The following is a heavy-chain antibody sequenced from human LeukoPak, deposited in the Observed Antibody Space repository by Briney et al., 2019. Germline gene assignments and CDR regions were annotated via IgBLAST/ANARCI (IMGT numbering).Heavy chain of an antibody. V-gene: IGHV3-66*02. CDR1: GFTVSSNY. D-gene: IGHD1-26*01. J-gene: IGHJ3*02. CDR2: IFRGGNT. CDR3: ASGGSYLDDAFDI. Sequence: GGSLRLSCAASGFTVSSNYMTWVRQAPGEGLEWVSVIFRGGNTYYADSVKGRLTISRDKSKNTLYLQVNSLRAADTAVYYCASGGSYLDDAFDIWGQGTMVTVSS.